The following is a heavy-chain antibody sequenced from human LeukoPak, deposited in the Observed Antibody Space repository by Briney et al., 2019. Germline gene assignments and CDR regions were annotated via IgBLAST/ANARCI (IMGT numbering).Heavy chain of an antibody. V-gene: IGHV3-30-3*01. CDR2: ISYDGNNK. CDR3: ARGQVYSSGWYPIYYYYGMDV. CDR1: GFTFSSYA. Sequence: PGGSLRLSCAASGFTFSSYAMHWVRQAPGKGLEWVAVISYDGNNKYYADSVKGRFTISRDNSKNTLYLQMNSLRAEDTAVYYCARGQVYSSGWYPIYYYYGMDVWGQGTTVTVSS. J-gene: IGHJ6*02. D-gene: IGHD6-19*01.